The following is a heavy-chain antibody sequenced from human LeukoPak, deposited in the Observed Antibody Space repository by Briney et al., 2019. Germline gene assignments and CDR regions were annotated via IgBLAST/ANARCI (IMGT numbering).Heavy chain of an antibody. CDR1: GFTFSTYG. Sequence: PGGSLRLSCAASGFTFSTYGMHWVRQAPGKGLEWVAFIRNDGSDKYYAVSVKGRFTISRDNSKNTLYLQMNSLRAEDTALYYCAKGRAFGQFLWGNDYWRRGTLVTVSS. V-gene: IGHV3-30*02. D-gene: IGHD3-10*01. CDR3: AKGRAFGQFLWGNDY. CDR2: IRNDGSDK. J-gene: IGHJ4*02.